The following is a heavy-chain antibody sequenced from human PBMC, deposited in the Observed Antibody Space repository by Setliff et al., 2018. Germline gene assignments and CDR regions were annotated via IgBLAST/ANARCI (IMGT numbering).Heavy chain of an antibody. CDR1: GFTFSSFW. CDR3: ARGTFSDFWSGDYYDY. D-gene: IGHD3-3*01. CDR2: IKSDSRTI. Sequence: GGSLRLSCAASGFTFSSFWMHWVRQAPGKGLVWVSRIKSDSRTIYYADSVKGLFTISRDNAKNSLYLQMNSLRAEDTAMYYCARGTFSDFWSGDYYDYWGQGTLVTVSS. V-gene: IGHV3-74*01. J-gene: IGHJ4*02.